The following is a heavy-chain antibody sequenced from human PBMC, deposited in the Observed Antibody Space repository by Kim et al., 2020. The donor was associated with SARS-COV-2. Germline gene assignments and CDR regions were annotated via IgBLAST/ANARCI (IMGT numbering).Heavy chain of an antibody. Sequence: GGSLRLSCAASGFTFSSYDMHWVRQATGKGLEWVSAIGTAGDTYYPGSVKGRFTISRENAKNSLYLQMNSLRAGDTAVYYCARGLRDYYDILSYGMDVWGQGTTVTVSS. V-gene: IGHV3-13*01. J-gene: IGHJ6*02. CDR2: IGTAGDT. D-gene: IGHD3-22*01. CDR3: ARGLRDYYDILSYGMDV. CDR1: GFTFSSYD.